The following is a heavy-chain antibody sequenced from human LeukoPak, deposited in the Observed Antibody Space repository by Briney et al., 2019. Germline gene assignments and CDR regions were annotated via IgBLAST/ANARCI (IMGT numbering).Heavy chain of an antibody. D-gene: IGHD6-19*01. CDR2: ISGSGGST. J-gene: IGHJ4*02. CDR1: GFTFSSYA. V-gene: IGHV3-23*01. CDR3: AKDFEAVAGAVNYDY. Sequence: GGSLRLSCAASGFTFSSYAMSWVRQAPGKGLEWVSTISGSGGSTYYADSVKGRFTISRDNPKNTLYLQMSSLRAEDTAVYYCAKDFEAVAGAVNYDYWGQGTLVTVSS.